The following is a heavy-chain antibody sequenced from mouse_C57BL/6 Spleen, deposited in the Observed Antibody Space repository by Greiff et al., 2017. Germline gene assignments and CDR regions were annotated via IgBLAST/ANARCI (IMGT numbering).Heavy chain of an antibody. CDR3: ARGTGTRAMDY. J-gene: IGHJ4*01. D-gene: IGHD4-1*01. CDR2: IYWDDDK. CDR1: GFSLSTSGMG. V-gene: IGHV8-12*01. Sequence: QVTLKESGPGILQSSQTLSLTCSFSGFSLSTSGMGVSWIRQPSGKGLEWLAHIYWDDDKRYNPSLKSRLTISKDTSRHQVFLKITSVDTADTATYYCARGTGTRAMDYWGQGTSVTVSS.